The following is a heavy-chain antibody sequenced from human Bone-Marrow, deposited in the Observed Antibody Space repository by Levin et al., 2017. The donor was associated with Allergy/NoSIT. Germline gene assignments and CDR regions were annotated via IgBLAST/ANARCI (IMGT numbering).Heavy chain of an antibody. CDR3: ARGSIAVAAQRDNWFDP. Sequence: GESLKISCKASGYTFTSYDINWVRQATGQGLEWMGWMNPNSGNTGYAQKFQGRVTMTRNTSISTAYMELSSLRSEDTAVYYCARGSIAVAAQRDNWFDPWGQGTLVTVSS. J-gene: IGHJ5*02. D-gene: IGHD6-19*01. CDR1: GYTFTSYD. V-gene: IGHV1-8*01. CDR2: MNPNSGNT.